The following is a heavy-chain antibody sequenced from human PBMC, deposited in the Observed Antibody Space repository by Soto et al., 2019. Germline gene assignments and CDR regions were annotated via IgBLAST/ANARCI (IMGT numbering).Heavy chain of an antibody. CDR2: MNPSSDNT. V-gene: IGHV1-8*01. CDR1: GYTFTSYD. J-gene: IGHJ6*02. D-gene: IGHD5-12*01. Sequence: QVHLVQSGAEVKKPGASAKVSCEASGYTFTSYDINWVRQAAGQGLEWMGWMNPSSDNTAYAQKFQGRVFMTRNAAISTAYRELSSMTPDDTAVYYCARGYSGHDEHYGMDVCGRGRTVTFS. CDR3: ARGYSGHDEHYGMDV.